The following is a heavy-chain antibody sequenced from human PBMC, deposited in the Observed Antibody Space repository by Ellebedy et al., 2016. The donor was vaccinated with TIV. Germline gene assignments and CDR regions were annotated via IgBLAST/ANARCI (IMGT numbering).Heavy chain of an antibody. J-gene: IGHJ3*01. CDR1: GFTFRRFW. Sequence: GESLKISCAASGFTFRRFWAGWIRQAPGKGLEWVAHMKYDEIERYYANSVKGRFTISRDNARNSLYLQMKSLSVDDTAVYYCVRDTVAVPDGNTFDFWGQGTMVSVS. CDR3: VRDTVAVPDGNTFDF. D-gene: IGHD5-24*01. V-gene: IGHV3-7*04. CDR2: MKYDEIER.